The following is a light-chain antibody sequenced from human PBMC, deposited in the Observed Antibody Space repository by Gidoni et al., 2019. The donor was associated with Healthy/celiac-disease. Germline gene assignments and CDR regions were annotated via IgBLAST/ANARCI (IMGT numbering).Light chain of an antibody. CDR3: QQSYSTPLYT. Sequence: DIQMTQSPSSLSASVGDRVTITCRASQSISSCLNWYQQKPGKAPKLLIYAASSLQSGVPSRFSGSGSGTDFTLTISRLQPEDFATYYCQQSYSTPLYTFGQGTKLEIK. V-gene: IGKV1-39*01. J-gene: IGKJ2*01. CDR1: QSISSC. CDR2: AAS.